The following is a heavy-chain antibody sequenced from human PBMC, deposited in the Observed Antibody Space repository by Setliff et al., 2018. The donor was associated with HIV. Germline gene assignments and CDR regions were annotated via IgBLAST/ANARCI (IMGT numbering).Heavy chain of an antibody. CDR2: IYSDDYT. D-gene: IGHD3-9*01. CDR1: GFNVNNKY. CDR3: ASEGLGSEYFDY. V-gene: IGHV3-66*01. J-gene: IGHJ4*02. Sequence: TGGSLRLSCAASGFNVNNKYMSWVRQAPGKGLEWVSIIYSDDYTKYADSVKGRFTISRDNAKNSLYLQMNSLRAEDTAVYYCASEGLGSEYFDYWGQGALVTVSS.